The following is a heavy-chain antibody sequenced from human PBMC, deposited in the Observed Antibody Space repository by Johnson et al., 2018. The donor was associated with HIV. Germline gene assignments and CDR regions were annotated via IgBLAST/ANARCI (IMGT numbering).Heavy chain of an antibody. Sequence: QVQLVESGGGLVKPGGSLRLSCVASGFTLSDYYMSWIRQAPGKGLEWVSYISSSESTIYYADSVKGRFTISRDNAKNSLYLQMNRLRGEDTAMYYLARRRVAGEDAFDMWGQGTMVTVSS. CDR1: GFTLSDYY. CDR2: ISSSESTI. CDR3: ARRRVAGEDAFDM. D-gene: IGHD6-19*01. V-gene: IGHV3-11*04. J-gene: IGHJ3*02.